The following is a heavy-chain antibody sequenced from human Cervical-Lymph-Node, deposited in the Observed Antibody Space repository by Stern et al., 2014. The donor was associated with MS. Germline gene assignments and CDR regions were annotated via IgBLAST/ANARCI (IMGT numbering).Heavy chain of an antibody. CDR3: ATDRNDTGLEAFDL. J-gene: IGHJ3*01. D-gene: IGHD3-22*01. CDR2: SDSEDGGE. Sequence: QVQLVESGAEVKNPGASGKVSCKVSGYTLRKVSMHWVRQAPGKGLEWMGTSDSEDGGEIYAQTFEARVSMTEDTSTDTAYMELSSLTSDDTAVYYCATDRNDTGLEAFDLWGQGTMVTVSS. CDR1: GYTLRKVS. V-gene: IGHV1-24*01.